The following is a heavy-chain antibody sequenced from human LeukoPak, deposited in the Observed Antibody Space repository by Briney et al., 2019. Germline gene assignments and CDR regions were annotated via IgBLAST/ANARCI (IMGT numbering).Heavy chain of an antibody. Sequence: GASVKISCKASGYTFTDYYMYWVRQAPGQGPECMGVIHPSGGSTTYAQKFQGRVTLTKDTATSTVYIEVSSLRSDDTAVYYCARMAMDPAMVTNFFDLWGQGTLLTVSA. CDR2: IHPSGGST. V-gene: IGHV1-46*01. J-gene: IGHJ4*02. CDR3: ARMAMDPAMVTNFFDL. D-gene: IGHD5-18*01. CDR1: GYTFTDYY.